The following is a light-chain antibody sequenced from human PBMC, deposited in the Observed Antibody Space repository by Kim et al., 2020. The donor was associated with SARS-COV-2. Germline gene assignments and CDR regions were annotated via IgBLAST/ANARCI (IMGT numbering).Light chain of an antibody. Sequence: SSELTQHPAVSVALGQTVRITCQGDSLRSYYATWYQQKPGQAPILVIYGKNNRPSGIPDRFSGSSSGNTASLTITGTQAGDEADYYCNSRDSNDNVVFGGGTKLTVL. J-gene: IGLJ2*01. CDR2: GKN. CDR3: NSRDSNDNVV. V-gene: IGLV3-19*01. CDR1: SLRSYY.